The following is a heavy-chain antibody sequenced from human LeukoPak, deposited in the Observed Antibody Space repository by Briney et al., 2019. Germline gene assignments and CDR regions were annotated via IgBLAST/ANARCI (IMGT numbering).Heavy chain of an antibody. Sequence: PGGSLRLSCAASGFTFDDYAMHWVRQAPGKGLEWVSLISWDGGSTYYADSARGRFTISRDNSKNSLYLQMNSLRAEDTALYYCAKGISGYSSGWSVYYYMDVWGKGTTVTVSS. D-gene: IGHD6-19*01. CDR2: ISWDGGST. J-gene: IGHJ6*03. CDR3: AKGISGYSSGWSVYYYMDV. V-gene: IGHV3-43D*04. CDR1: GFTFDDYA.